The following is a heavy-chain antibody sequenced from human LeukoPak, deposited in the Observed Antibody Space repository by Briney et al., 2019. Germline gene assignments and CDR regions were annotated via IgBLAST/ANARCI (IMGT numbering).Heavy chain of an antibody. V-gene: IGHV4-34*01. CDR3: ARGWNSGYDQTFDY. CDR2: INHSGST. CDR1: GGSFSGYY. J-gene: IGHJ4*02. Sequence: SETLSLTCAVYGGSFSGYYWSWIRQPPGKGLEWIGEINHSGSTNYNPSLKSRVTISVDTSKNQFSLKLSSVTAADTAVYCCARGWNSGYDQTFDYWGQGTLVTVSS. D-gene: IGHD5-12*01.